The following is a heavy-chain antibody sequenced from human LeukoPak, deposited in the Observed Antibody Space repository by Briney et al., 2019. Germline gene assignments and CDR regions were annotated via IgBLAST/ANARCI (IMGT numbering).Heavy chain of an antibody. V-gene: IGHV1-2*02. D-gene: IGHD6-19*01. CDR3: ARGKGSGRGYYFDY. Sequence: GASVKVSCKASGYTFTSYGISWVRQAPGQGLEWMGWINPNSGGTNYAQKFQGRVTMTRDTSISTAYMELSRLRSDDTAVYYCARGKGSGRGYYFDYWGQGTLVTVSS. CDR2: INPNSGGT. CDR1: GYTFTSYG. J-gene: IGHJ4*02.